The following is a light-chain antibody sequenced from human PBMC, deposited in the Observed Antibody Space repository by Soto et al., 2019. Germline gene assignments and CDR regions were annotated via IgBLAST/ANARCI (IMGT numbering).Light chain of an antibody. J-gene: IGKJ5*01. CDR2: GAS. V-gene: IGKV3-20*01. CDR3: QQYGSSLIT. Sequence: EIVLTQSPGTLSLSPGERATLSCTSSQSVSSSYLAWYQQKPGQAPRLLIYGASSRATGIPDRFSGSGSGTDFTLTISRLEPEDFAVYYCQQYGSSLITFGQGTRLETK. CDR1: QSVSSSY.